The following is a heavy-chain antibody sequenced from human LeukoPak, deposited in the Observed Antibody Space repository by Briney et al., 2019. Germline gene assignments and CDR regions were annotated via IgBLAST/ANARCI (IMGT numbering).Heavy chain of an antibody. V-gene: IGHV4-30-2*05. CDR1: GGSISSGGYY. D-gene: IGHD5-18*01. CDR2: IYNSGST. Sequence: PSQTLSLTCTVSGGSISSGGYYWSWIRQPPGKGPEWIGYIYNSGSTHYNPSLRSRVTTSVDTSRNQFSLKLNSVTAADTAVYYCARARGYSYGPDYWGQGTLVTVSS. CDR3: ARARGYSYGPDY. J-gene: IGHJ4*02.